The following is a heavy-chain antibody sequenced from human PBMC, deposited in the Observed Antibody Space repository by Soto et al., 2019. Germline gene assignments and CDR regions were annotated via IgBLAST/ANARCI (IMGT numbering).Heavy chain of an antibody. CDR2: VSYDGLNT. J-gene: IGHJ3*01. CDR3: AKAPTVFRVTIDTGAFSE. D-gene: IGHD2-21*02. CDR1: GFTFNHYV. V-gene: IGHV3-30-3*01. Sequence: GGSLRLSCAASGFTFNHYVMHWVRQAPGKGLEWVAVVSYDGLNTDYADSVKGRFTISRDNSDKTVHLQMDSLRPDDTGVYYCAKAPTVFRVTIDTGAFSEWGRGTEVTVSS.